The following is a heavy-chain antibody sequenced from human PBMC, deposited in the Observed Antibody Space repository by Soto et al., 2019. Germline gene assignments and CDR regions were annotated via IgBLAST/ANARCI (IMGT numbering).Heavy chain of an antibody. V-gene: IGHV3-30*18. D-gene: IGHD3-22*01. CDR1: GFTFSSYG. CDR3: AKGPPSSGPLDY. J-gene: IGHJ4*02. CDR2: ISYDGGNK. Sequence: GGSLRLSCAASGFTFSSYGMHWVRQAPGKGLEWVAVISYDGGNKYNADSVKGRFTISRDNSKNTLYLQMNSLRAEDTAVYYCAKGPPSSGPLDYWGQGTLVTVSS.